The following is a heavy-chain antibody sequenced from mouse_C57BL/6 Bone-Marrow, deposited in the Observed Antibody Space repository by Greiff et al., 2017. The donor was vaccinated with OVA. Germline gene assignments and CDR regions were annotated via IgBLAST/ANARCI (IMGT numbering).Heavy chain of an antibody. Sequence: QVQLQQPGAELVMPGASVKLSCKASGYTFTSYWMHWVKQRPGQGLEWIGEIDPSDSYTNYNQKFKGKSTLTVDKSSSTAYMQLSSLTSEDSAVYYCARWGLGLYYFDYWGQGTTLTVSS. V-gene: IGHV1-69*01. J-gene: IGHJ2*01. CDR1: GYTFTSYW. D-gene: IGHD4-1*01. CDR3: ARWGLGLYYFDY. CDR2: IDPSDSYT.